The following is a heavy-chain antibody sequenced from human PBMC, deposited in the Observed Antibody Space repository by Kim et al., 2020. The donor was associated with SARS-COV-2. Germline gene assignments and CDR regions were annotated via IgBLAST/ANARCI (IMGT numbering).Heavy chain of an antibody. CDR3: ARVSSSFTSNYYDSSGYYPV. V-gene: IGHV7-4-1*02. D-gene: IGHD3-22*01. CDR2: INTNTGNP. CDR1: GYTFTSYA. J-gene: IGHJ3*01. Sequence: ASVKVSCKASGYTFTSYAMNWVRQAPGQGLEWMGWINTNTGNPTYAQGFTGRFVFSLDTSVSTAYLQISSLKAEDTAVYYCARVSSSFTSNYYDSSGYYPVWGQGTMVTVSS.